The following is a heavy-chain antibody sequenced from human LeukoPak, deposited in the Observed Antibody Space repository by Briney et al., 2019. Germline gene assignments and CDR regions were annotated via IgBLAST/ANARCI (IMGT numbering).Heavy chain of an antibody. V-gene: IGHV4-59*11. CDR1: GGSISSHY. J-gene: IGHJ4*02. Sequence: PSETLSLTCTVSGGSISSHYWSWIRQPPGKGLEWIGYIYYSGSTNYNPSLKSRVTISVDTSKNQFSLNLSSVTAADTAVYYCAREGGSSRNFDYWGQGTLVTVSS. D-gene: IGHD6-13*01. CDR3: AREGGSSRNFDY. CDR2: IYYSGST.